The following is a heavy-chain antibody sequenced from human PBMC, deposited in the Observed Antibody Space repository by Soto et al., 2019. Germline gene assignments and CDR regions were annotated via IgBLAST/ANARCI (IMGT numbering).Heavy chain of an antibody. J-gene: IGHJ4*02. Sequence: GGSLRLSCVASGFSFNNVWMNWVRQAPGKGLEWVARIKSRTDGGIIDYAAPVKGRFTIPRDDSKNTLYLQMNSLRTEDTAMYHCSTGPYSYRNYWGQGTLVTVYS. D-gene: IGHD5-18*01. CDR1: GFSFNNVW. V-gene: IGHV3-15*01. CDR2: IKSRTDGGII. CDR3: STGPYSYRNY.